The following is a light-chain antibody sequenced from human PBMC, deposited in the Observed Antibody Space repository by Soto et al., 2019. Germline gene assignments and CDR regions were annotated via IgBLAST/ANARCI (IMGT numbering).Light chain of an antibody. CDR3: QQTYRTPLT. V-gene: IGKV1-39*01. CDR2: DAS. J-gene: IGKJ4*01. Sequence: IEVTQSPSSLAASLGDRVTITCRASQTIGTYVNWYRQKSGAAPELLIYDASTLQSGVPSRFRGGASGTDFTLTISSLQPEDFATYSCQQTYRTPLTFGGGTKVDIK. CDR1: QTIGTY.